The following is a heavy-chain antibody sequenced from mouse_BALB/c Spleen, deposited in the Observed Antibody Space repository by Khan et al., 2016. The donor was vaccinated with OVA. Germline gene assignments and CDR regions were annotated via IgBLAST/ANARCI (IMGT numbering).Heavy chain of an antibody. CDR1: GYTFKDYV. CDR3: VRVHGGY. CDR2: MNTYTGEP. J-gene: IGHJ2*01. V-gene: IGHV9-3-1*01. Sequence: QIQLVQSGPELKTPGETVKISCKAFGYTFKDYVMNWVKQSPGEGLKWMGWMNTYTGEPTYADDFEGRFAFSLETSAHTAYLQISSLKDEDTATDFCVRVHGGYWGQGTALTVSS.